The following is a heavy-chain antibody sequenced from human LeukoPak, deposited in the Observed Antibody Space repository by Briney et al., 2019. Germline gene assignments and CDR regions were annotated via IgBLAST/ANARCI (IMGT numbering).Heavy chain of an antibody. CDR2: IKSDGST. J-gene: IGHJ1*01. D-gene: IGHD3-22*01. CDR3: ARAPSEIGGYYPEYFRH. V-gene: IGHV3-74*01. CDR1: GFIFRIYW. Sequence: GGSLRLSCAASGFIFRIYWMHWVRQAPGKGLVWVSRIKSDGSTNYADSVKGRFTISRDNAKNTVSLQMNSLRAEDTGVYYCARAPSEIGGYYPEYFRHWGQGTLVTVSS.